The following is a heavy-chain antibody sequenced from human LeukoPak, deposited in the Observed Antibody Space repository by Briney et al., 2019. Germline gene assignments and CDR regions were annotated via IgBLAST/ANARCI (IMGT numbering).Heavy chain of an antibody. D-gene: IGHD2-21*02. CDR1: GFTFSNHA. V-gene: IGHV3-30*04. CDR2: ISYGGTNK. CDR3: ARVDISAASCGGGCYYEY. J-gene: IGHJ4*02. Sequence: TGGSLRLSCVASGFTFSNHAMHWVRQAPGKGLEWVAVISYGGTNKYYADSVKGRFTISRDNSKNTLYLQMNSLRAEDTAVYYCARVDISAASCGGGCYYEYWGQGTLVTVSS.